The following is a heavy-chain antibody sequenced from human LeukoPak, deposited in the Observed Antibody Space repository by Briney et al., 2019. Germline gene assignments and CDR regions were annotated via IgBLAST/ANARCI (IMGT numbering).Heavy chain of an antibody. D-gene: IGHD3-22*01. CDR2: IYSGGGT. V-gene: IGHV3-53*01. Sequence: GGSLRLSCAASGFTVSSNYMSWVRQAPGKGVEWVSVIYSGGGTYYADSVKGRFTISRDNSKNTLYLQMNSLRAEDTAVYYCARGVSRGYYYHYWGQGTLVTVSS. CDR3: ARGVSRGYYYHY. CDR1: GFTVSSNY. J-gene: IGHJ4*02.